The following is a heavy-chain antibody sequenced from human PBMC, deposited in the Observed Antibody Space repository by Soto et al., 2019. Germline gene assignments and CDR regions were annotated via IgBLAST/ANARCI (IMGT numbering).Heavy chain of an antibody. CDR1: EVSVSFNY. CDR3: ARSMIRGDLDY. J-gene: IGHJ4*02. Sequence: PGGSLRLSCAASEVSVSFNYMSWVRQAPGKGLEWVSVIYPDENTYYADSVKGRFTISRHSSKNTVYLQMNRLRSEDTAVYYCARSMIRGDLDYWGQGAQVTVSS. V-gene: IGHV3-53*04. CDR2: IYPDENT. D-gene: IGHD3-16*01.